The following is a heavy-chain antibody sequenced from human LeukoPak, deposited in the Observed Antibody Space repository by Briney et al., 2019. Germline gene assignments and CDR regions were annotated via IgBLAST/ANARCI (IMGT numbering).Heavy chain of an antibody. V-gene: IGHV4-59*01. CDR3: ARGKDYYGDRIGFDY. J-gene: IGHJ4*02. CDR1: GGSISSYY. Sequence: SETLSLTCTVSGGSISSYYWSWIRQPPGKGLEWIGYIYYSGSTNYNPSLKSRVTISVDTSKNQFSLKLSSVTAADTAVYYCARGKDYYGDRIGFDYWGQGTLVTVSS. CDR2: IYYSGST. D-gene: IGHD4-17*01.